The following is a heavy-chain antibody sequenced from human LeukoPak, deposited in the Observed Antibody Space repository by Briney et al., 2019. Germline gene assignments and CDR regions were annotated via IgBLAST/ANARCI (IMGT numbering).Heavy chain of an antibody. CDR3: ARRRTFDY. Sequence: SETLSLTCTVSGGSISSSSYYWGWIRQPPGKGLEWIGSIYYSGSTYYNPSLKSRVTISVDTSKNQFSLKLSSVTAADTAVYYCARRRTFDYWGQGTLVTVSS. D-gene: IGHD2/OR15-2a*01. J-gene: IGHJ4*02. V-gene: IGHV4-39*01. CDR2: IYYSGST. CDR1: GGSISSSSYY.